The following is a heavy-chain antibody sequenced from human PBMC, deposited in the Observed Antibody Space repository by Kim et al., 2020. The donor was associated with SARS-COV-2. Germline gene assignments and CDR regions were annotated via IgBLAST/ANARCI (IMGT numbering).Heavy chain of an antibody. CDR2: MNPNSGNT. V-gene: IGHV1-8*01. J-gene: IGHJ5*02. Sequence: ASVKVSCKASGYTFTSYDINWVRQATGQGLEWMGWMNPNSGNTGYAQKFQGRVTMTRNTSISTAYMELSSLRSEDTAVYYCAREGRDCSSTSCYDWFDPWGQGTLVTVSS. D-gene: IGHD2-2*01. CDR3: AREGRDCSSTSCYDWFDP. CDR1: GYTFTSYD.